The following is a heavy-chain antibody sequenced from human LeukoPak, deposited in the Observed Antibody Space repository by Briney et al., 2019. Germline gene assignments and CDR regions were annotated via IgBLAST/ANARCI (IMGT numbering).Heavy chain of an antibody. V-gene: IGHV4-59*08. CDR1: GTAISSYF. D-gene: IGHD2/OR15-2a*01. Sequence: PSETLSLTCDISGTAISSYFWNWIRQSPPKGLEWIGFFYHNGGPSYNPSLRGRVTISLDTSKNQFSLKLSSVTAADTAVYYCAGHHPRNTVDFWGQGTLVTVSS. CDR3: AGHHPRNTVDF. CDR2: FYHNGGP. J-gene: IGHJ4*02.